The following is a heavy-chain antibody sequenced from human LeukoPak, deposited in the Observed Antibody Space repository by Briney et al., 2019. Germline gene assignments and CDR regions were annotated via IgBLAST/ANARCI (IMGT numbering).Heavy chain of an antibody. CDR2: IYWNDDK. J-gene: IGHJ4*02. CDR1: GFSLSTSGVG. Sequence: SGPTLVNPTQTLTLTCTFSGFSLSTSGVGVGWIRQPPGKALEWLALIYWNDDKRYSPSLKSRLTITKDTSKNQVVLTMTNMDPVDTATYYCAHTFVLNGYSSSWYQMGDHYFDYWGQGTLVTVSS. D-gene: IGHD6-13*01. V-gene: IGHV2-5*01. CDR3: AHTFVLNGYSSSWYQMGDHYFDY.